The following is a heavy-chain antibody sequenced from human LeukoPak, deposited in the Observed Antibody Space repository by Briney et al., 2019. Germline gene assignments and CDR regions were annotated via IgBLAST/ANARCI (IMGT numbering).Heavy chain of an antibody. Sequence: GGSLRLSCAASGFTFSTYDMPWVRQAPGKGLEWVAFIRYDGSNKYYVDSVKGRFTISRDNSKNTLYLQMNSLRAEDTAVYYCAKGYGEDFDYWGQGTLVTVSS. D-gene: IGHD5-18*01. CDR3: AKGYGEDFDY. CDR1: GFTFSTYD. J-gene: IGHJ4*02. CDR2: IRYDGSNK. V-gene: IGHV3-30*02.